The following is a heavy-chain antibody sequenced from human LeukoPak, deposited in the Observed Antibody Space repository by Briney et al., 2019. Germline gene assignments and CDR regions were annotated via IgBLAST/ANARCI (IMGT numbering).Heavy chain of an antibody. CDR3: ARDSEYYDSSGYYGGY. V-gene: IGHV1-69*13. J-gene: IGHJ4*02. CDR1: GGTFSSYA. Sequence: GASVKVSCKASGGTFSSYAISWVRQAPGQGLEWMGGIIPIFGTANYAQKFQGRVTITADESTSTAYMELSSLRSEDTAVYYCARDSEYYDSSGYYGGYWGQGTLVTVSS. CDR2: IIPIFGTA. D-gene: IGHD3-22*01.